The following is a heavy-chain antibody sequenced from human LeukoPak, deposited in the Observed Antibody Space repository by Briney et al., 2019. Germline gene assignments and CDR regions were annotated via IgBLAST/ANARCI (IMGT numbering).Heavy chain of an antibody. CDR2: IYYSGST. Sequence: SETLSLTCTVSGGSISSSSYYWGWIRQPPGKGLEWIGSIYYSGSTYYNPSLKSRVTISVDTSKNQFSLKLISVTAADTAVYYCARDQSGSYYSRLDYWGQGTLVTVSS. CDR1: GGSISSSSYY. D-gene: IGHD1-26*01. CDR3: ARDQSGSYYSRLDY. V-gene: IGHV4-39*01. J-gene: IGHJ4*02.